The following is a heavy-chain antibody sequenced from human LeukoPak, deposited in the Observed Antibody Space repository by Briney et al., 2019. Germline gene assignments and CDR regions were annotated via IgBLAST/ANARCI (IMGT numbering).Heavy chain of an antibody. V-gene: IGHV3-21*01. CDR1: GFTFSSYS. CDR3: ARAMVRGRDYFDY. CDR2: ISSSSSCI. Sequence: GGSLRLSCAASGFTFSSYSMNWVRQAPGKGLEWVSSISSSSSCIYYADSVKGRFTISRDNAKNSLYLQMNSLRAEDTAVYYCARAMVRGRDYFDYWGQGTLVTVSS. J-gene: IGHJ4*02. D-gene: IGHD3-10*01.